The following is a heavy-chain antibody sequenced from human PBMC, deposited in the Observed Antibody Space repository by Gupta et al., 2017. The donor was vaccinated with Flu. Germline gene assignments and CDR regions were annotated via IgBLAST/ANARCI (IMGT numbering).Heavy chain of an antibody. CDR1: AFTLSTSA. Sequence: EVRLVEPGEGLVEPGGSLRLSCALSAFTLSTSAMPWVGLAPGEGLEYGSAISSNGYDTYYADSVKGRFTISRDNSKNTLYLQMGSLRAEDTAVYYCAREGRYCSGTSCYLFDYWGQGTLVTVSS. V-gene: IGHV3-64*02. CDR2: ISSNGYDT. CDR3: AREGRYCSGTSCYLFDY. J-gene: IGHJ4*02. D-gene: IGHD2-2*01.